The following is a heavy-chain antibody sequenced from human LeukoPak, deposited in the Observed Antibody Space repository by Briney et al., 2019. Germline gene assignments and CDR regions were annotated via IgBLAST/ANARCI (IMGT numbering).Heavy chain of an antibody. CDR2: FYISGST. CDR1: SGSISNSY. J-gene: IGHJ4*02. D-gene: IGHD2-15*01. CDR3: ARDCSGGTCYLGVLDY. Sequence: SETLSLTCTVSSGSISNSYWSWIRQPAGKGPEWIGRFYISGSTNYNPSLRGRVTMSVDTSKNQFSLKLSSVTAADAAVYYCARDCSGGTCYLGVLDYWGQGIVVTVSS. V-gene: IGHV4-4*07.